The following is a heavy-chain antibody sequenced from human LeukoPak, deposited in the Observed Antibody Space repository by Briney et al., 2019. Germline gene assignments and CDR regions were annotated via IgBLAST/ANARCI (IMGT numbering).Heavy chain of an antibody. CDR1: GGSISSGDYY. V-gene: IGHV4-30-4*08. CDR2: IYYSGST. D-gene: IGHD1-26*01. Sequence: SQTLSLTCTVSGGSISSGDYYWSWIRQPPGKGLEWIGYIYYSGSTYYNPSLKSRVTISVDTSKNQFSLKLSSVTAADTAVYYCARTIVGATGYFDYWDQGTLVTVSS. CDR3: ARTIVGATGYFDY. J-gene: IGHJ4*02.